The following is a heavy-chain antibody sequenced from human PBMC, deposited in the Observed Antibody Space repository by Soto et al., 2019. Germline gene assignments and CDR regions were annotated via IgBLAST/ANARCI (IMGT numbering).Heavy chain of an antibody. D-gene: IGHD2-15*01. V-gene: IGHV4-39*01. Sequence: QLQLQESGPGLVKPSETLSLTCTVSGGSISSSSYYWGWIRQPPGKGLEWIGSIYYSGSTYYNPSLKSRVTISVDTSKNQFSLKLSSVTAADTDVYYCARRYRTPPRSIDYWGQGTLVTVSS. CDR2: IYYSGST. CDR3: ARRYRTPPRSIDY. CDR1: GGSISSSSYY. J-gene: IGHJ4*02.